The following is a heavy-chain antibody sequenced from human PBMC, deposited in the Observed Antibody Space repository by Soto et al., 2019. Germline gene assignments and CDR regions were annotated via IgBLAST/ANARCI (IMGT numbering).Heavy chain of an antibody. CDR3: ARLGSAAGYYYYMDV. J-gene: IGHJ6*03. Sequence: SETLSLTCTVSGGSISSSSYYWGWIRQPPGKGLEWIGSIYYSGSTYYNPSLKSRVTISVDTSKNQFSLKLSSVTAADTAVYYCARLGSAAGYYYYMDVWGKGTTVTVYS. D-gene: IGHD6-13*01. CDR2: IYYSGST. CDR1: GGSISSSSYY. V-gene: IGHV4-39*01.